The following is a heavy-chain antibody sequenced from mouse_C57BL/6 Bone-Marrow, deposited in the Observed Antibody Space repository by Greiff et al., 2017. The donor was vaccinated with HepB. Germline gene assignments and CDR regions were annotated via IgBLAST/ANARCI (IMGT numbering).Heavy chain of an antibody. CDR3: ARGDYGSSAWFAY. CDR2: INPNSGST. J-gene: IGHJ3*01. Sequence: QVQLQQPGAELVKPGASVKLSCKASGYTFTSYWMHWVKQRPGQGLEWIGMINPNSGSTNYNEKFKSKATLTVDKSSSTAYMQLSSLTSEDSAVYYCARGDYGSSAWFAYWGQGTLVTVSA. V-gene: IGHV1-64*01. D-gene: IGHD1-1*01. CDR1: GYTFTSYW.